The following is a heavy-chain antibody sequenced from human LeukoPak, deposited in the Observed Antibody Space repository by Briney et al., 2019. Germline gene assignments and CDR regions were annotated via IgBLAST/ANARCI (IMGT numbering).Heavy chain of an antibody. V-gene: IGHV1-24*01. CDR2: FDPEDGET. J-gene: IGHJ6*02. CDR3: ATYGSGSYYFDNYYYYYGMDV. Sequence: GASVKVSCKVSGYTLTELSMHWVRQAPGKGLEWMGGFDPEDGETIYAQKFQGRVTMTEDTSTDTAYMELSSLRSEDTAVYYCATYGSGSYYFDNYYYYYGMDVWGQGTTVTVSS. D-gene: IGHD3-10*01. CDR1: GYTLTELS.